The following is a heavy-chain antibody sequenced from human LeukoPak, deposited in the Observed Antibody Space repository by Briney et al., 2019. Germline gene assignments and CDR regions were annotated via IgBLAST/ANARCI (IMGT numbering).Heavy chain of an antibody. J-gene: IGHJ4*02. V-gene: IGHV1-18*01. D-gene: IGHD1-26*01. CDR3: ARGGTFYPSIDY. Sequence: ASVKVSCKASGYTFTTSDINWVRQAPGQRLEWLGWVSAYNGKTSYAQRFQGRVTMTKDSSTSTAYMDLASLRSDDTAVYYCARGGTFYPSIDYWGRGTLVTVSS. CDR2: VSAYNGKT. CDR1: GYTFTTSD.